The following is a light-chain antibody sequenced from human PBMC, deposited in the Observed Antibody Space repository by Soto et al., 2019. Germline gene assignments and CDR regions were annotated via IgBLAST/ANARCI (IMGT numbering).Light chain of an antibody. V-gene: IGKV3-20*01. Sequence: EIVLTHSPGTLSLSPGERATLSCRASQSVSTNYLAWYQQKPGQSPRLLIYGATSRATGIPDRFSGSGSGTHFTLTISRLEPEDFAVYYCQQYGRTFGQGTKVDNK. CDR1: QSVSTNY. CDR2: GAT. J-gene: IGKJ1*01. CDR3: QQYGRT.